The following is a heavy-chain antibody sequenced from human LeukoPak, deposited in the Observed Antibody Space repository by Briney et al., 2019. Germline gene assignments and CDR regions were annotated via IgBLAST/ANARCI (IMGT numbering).Heavy chain of an antibody. V-gene: IGHV4-31*03. CDR2: IYYSGST. J-gene: IGHJ3*02. D-gene: IGHD5-12*01. Sequence: SQTLSLTCTVSGGSISSGGYYWSWIRQHPGKGLEWIGYIYYSGSTYYNPSLKSRVTISVDTSKNQVSLKLSSVTAADTAVYYCARCPGGYHAFDIWGQGTMVTVSS. CDR1: GGSISSGGYY. CDR3: ARCPGGYHAFDI.